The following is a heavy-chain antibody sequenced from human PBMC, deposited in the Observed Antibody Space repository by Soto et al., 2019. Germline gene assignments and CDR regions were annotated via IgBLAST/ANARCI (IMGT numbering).Heavy chain of an antibody. D-gene: IGHD2-15*01. CDR1: GYTFTSYG. Sequence: ASVKVSCKASGYTFTSYGISWVRQAPGQGLEWMGWINAYNGNTNYAQKLQGRVTMTTDTSTSTAYMELRSLRSDDTAVYYCARDGIVVVVAATPPYYYGMDVWGQGTTVTVSS. CDR2: INAYNGNT. V-gene: IGHV1-18*04. CDR3: ARDGIVVVVAATPPYYYGMDV. J-gene: IGHJ6*02.